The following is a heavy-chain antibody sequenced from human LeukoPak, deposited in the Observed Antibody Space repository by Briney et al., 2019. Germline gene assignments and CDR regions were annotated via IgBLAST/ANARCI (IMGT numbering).Heavy chain of an antibody. J-gene: IGHJ4*02. V-gene: IGHV4-59*08. CDR1: GGSISSYY. CDR3: ARHGIVVVPAATHFDY. D-gene: IGHD2-2*01. CDR2: IYYSGST. Sequence: LETLSLTCTVSGGSISSYYWSWIRQPPGKGLEWIGYIYYSGSTNYNPSLKSRVTISVDTSKNQFSLKLSSVTAADTAVYYCARHGIVVVPAATHFDYWGQGTLVTVSS.